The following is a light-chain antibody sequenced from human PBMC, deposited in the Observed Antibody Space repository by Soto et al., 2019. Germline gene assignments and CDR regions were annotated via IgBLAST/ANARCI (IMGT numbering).Light chain of an antibody. J-gene: IGKJ2*01. Sequence: DIQMTQSPSTLSASEGDRVTITSRASQSIGNWLAWYQQKTGKAPKLLIYKASILQSGVPARFSGSGSGTEFTLTISSLQPDDFATYYCQQYDSYPYTFGQGTKLEIK. CDR1: QSIGNW. CDR3: QQYDSYPYT. V-gene: IGKV1-5*03. CDR2: KAS.